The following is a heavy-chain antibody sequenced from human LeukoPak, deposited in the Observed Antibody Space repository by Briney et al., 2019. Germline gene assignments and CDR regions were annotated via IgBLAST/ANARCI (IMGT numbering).Heavy chain of an antibody. CDR1: GYTFTSYG. CDR3: ARDMRRYCSSTSCYFRFDP. D-gene: IGHD2-2*01. CDR2: ISAYNGNT. V-gene: IGHV1-18*01. J-gene: IGHJ5*02. Sequence: GASVKVSCKASGYTFTSYGISWVRQAPGQGLEWMGWISAYNGNTNYAQKLQGRVTMTTDTSTSTAYMELRSLRSDDTAVYYCARDMRRYCSSTSCYFRFDPWGQGTLVTVSS.